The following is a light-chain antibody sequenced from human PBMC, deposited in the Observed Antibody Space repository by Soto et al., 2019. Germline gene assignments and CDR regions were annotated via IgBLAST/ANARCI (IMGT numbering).Light chain of an antibody. V-gene: IGLV4-69*01. CDR2: LNNDGSH. CDR3: QTWGTGTWV. J-gene: IGLJ3*02. Sequence: QLVLTQSPSASASLGASVKLTCTLSSGHSSYAIAWHQQQPEKGPRYLMKLNNDGSHSKGDGIPDRFSGSSSRAERYLTISRLQSEDEADYYCQTWGTGTWVFGGGTKLTVL. CDR1: SGHSSYA.